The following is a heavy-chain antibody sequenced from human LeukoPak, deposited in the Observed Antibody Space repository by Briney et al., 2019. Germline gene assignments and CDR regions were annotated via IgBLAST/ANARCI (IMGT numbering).Heavy chain of an antibody. D-gene: IGHD2-2*01. CDR2: TIPIFGTA. CDR3: ARDLPGYCSSTSCRPFDP. Sequence: GASVKVSCKASGGTFSSYAISWVRQAPGQGLEWMGGTIPIFGTANYAQKFQGRVTITADESTSTAYMELSSLRSEDTAVYYCARDLPGYCSSTSCRPFDPWGQGTLVTVSS. CDR1: GGTFSSYA. J-gene: IGHJ5*02. V-gene: IGHV1-69*13.